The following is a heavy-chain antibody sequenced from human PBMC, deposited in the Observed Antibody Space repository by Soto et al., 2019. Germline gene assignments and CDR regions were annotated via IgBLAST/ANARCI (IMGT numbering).Heavy chain of an antibody. V-gene: IGHV1-58*02. CDR1: GFTFTSSA. CDR2: IVVGSGNT. D-gene: IGHD2-15*01. Sequence: SVKVSCKASGFTFTSSAMQWVRQARGQRLEWIGWIVVGSGNTNYAQKYQERVTITRDMSTSTAYMELSSLRSEDTAVYYCAAGPYCSGGSCYPPRYYYYMDVWGKGTTVTVSS. CDR3: AAGPYCSGGSCYPPRYYYYMDV. J-gene: IGHJ6*03.